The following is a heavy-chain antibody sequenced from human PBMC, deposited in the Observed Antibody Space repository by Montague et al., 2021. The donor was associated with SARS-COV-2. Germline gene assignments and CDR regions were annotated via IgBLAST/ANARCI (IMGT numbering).Heavy chain of an antibody. Sequence: SETLSLTCTVSGGSIRTSSYYWGWIRQPPGKGLDWIGSIYYSGSTYYNPSLKSRVTISVDTSKNQFSLNLSSVTAADTAVYYCARHVSGSLTHFHHWGQGSLVTVSS. CDR3: ARHVSGSLTHFHH. J-gene: IGHJ1*01. CDR2: IYYSGST. V-gene: IGHV4-39*01. CDR1: GGSIRTSSYY. D-gene: IGHD1-26*01.